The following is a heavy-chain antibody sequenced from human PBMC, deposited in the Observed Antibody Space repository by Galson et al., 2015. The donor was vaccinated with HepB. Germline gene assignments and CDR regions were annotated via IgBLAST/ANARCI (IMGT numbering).Heavy chain of an antibody. CDR2: IYSGGST. J-gene: IGHJ4*02. V-gene: IGHV3-53*01. CDR3: ARGGTMVTDYFDN. CDR1: GFIVSSSY. Sequence: SLRLSCAASGFIVSSSYMSWVRQAPGKGLEWVSVIYSGGSTYYAHSVKGRFTISRDNSKNTLYLQMTDLRAEDTAVYYCARGGTMVTDYFDNWGQGTLVAVSS. D-gene: IGHD4/OR15-4a*01.